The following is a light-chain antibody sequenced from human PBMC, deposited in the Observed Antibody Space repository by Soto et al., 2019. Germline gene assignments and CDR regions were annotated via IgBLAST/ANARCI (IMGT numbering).Light chain of an antibody. CDR3: QRSWT. Sequence: DIQMTQSPSSLSASVGDRVTITCRASQNISDSLNWYQHKPGKAPKLLIYAASSLQSGVPSRFSGSGSETDFTLTISSLQPVDFASYFCQRSWTFGQGTKL. CDR1: QNISDS. J-gene: IGKJ2*01. V-gene: IGKV1-39*01. CDR2: AAS.